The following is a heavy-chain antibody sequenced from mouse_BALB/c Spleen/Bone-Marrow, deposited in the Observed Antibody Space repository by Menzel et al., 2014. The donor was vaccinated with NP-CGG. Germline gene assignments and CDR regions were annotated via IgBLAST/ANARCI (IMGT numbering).Heavy chain of an antibody. J-gene: IGHJ3*01. CDR2: INPGSGGT. D-gene: IGHD2-13*01. CDR1: GYAFTNYL. V-gene: IGHV1-54*01. CDR3: ARRDYSLAY. Sequence: VQLQESGAELVRPGTSVQVSCKASGYAFTNYLIEWVKQRPGQGLEWIGVINPGSGGTNYNEKFKGKATLTADKSSSTAYMQLSSLTSDDSAVYFCARRDYSLAYWGQGTLVTVSA.